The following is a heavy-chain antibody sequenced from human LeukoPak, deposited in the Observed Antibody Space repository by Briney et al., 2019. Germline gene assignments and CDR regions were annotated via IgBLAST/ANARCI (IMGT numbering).Heavy chain of an antibody. Sequence: GGSLRLSCAASGFTFSSYSMNWVRQAPGKGLEWVAYITSSSGNIYYADSVRGRFTISRDNAKNSLYLQMSSLRDEDTAVYCCARSPDSSGWYVWFDPWGQGTLVTVSS. J-gene: IGHJ5*02. D-gene: IGHD6-19*01. CDR2: ITSSSGNI. CDR3: ARSPDSSGWYVWFDP. V-gene: IGHV3-48*02. CDR1: GFTFSSYS.